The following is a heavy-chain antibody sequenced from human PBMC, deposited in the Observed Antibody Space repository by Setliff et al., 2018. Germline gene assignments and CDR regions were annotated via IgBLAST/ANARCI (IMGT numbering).Heavy chain of an antibody. CDR3: ARQPSSGAYYNPRPYYFDY. CDR2: VHFGGDT. D-gene: IGHD3-10*01. V-gene: IGHV4-59*08. CDR1: GGGSINNYY. Sequence: SETLSLTCTVSGGGSINNYYRSWVRQSPGKGLEWIGFVHFGGDTNYNPSLKSRVTMSADTSNNQFSLNLRSVTAADTAVYFCARQPSSGAYYNPRPYYFDYWGQGTLGTVSS. J-gene: IGHJ4*02.